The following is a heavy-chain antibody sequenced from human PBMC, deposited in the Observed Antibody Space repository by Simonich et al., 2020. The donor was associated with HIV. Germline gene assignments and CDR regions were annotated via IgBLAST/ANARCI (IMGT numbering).Heavy chain of an antibody. V-gene: IGHV1-18*01. Sequence: QVQLVQSGAEVKKPGASVKVSCKASGYTFTTYGITWVRQAPGQGLERMGGVSDENGNTNFAHKLQGRVNMTTDASTSTAYMELRSLRSDDTAMYYCARAGSITMVRGAEGYYGLDVWCQGTTVTVSS. D-gene: IGHD3-10*01. J-gene: IGHJ6*02. CDR3: ARAGSITMVRGAEGYYGLDV. CDR1: GYTFTTYG. CDR2: VSDENGNT.